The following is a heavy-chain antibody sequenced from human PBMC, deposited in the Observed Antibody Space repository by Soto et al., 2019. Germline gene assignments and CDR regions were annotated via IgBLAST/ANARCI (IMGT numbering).Heavy chain of an antibody. J-gene: IGHJ3*02. CDR1: GGSISGVTYF. D-gene: IGHD7-27*01. V-gene: IGHV4-31*03. CDR2: ISYSGST. CDR3: ATYWGAGHDAKGFHI. Sequence: QVQLQESGPGLVKPSQTLSLTCTVSGGSISGVTYFWSWIRQHPGKGLEWIGYISYSGSTYYNPSPKVRVIISVDTSKNQFSLRLSSVTAADTAVYYCATYWGAGHDAKGFHIWGQGTVVTVSS.